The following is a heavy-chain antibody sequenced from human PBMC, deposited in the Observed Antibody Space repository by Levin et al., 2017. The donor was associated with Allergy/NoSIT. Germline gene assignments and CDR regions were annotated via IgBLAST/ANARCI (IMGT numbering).Heavy chain of an antibody. CDR2: ISYDGLNK. D-gene: IGHD3-9*01. J-gene: IGHJ5*02. CDR1: GFTFSSHG. V-gene: IGHV3-30*18. Sequence: GESLKISCAASGFTFSSHGMHWVRQAPGKGLEWVAVISYDGLNKHYADSVMGRFAISRDNSKNTLYLQLSSLRPEDSAVYKCAKGFRYLDWQTPHFDPWGQGTLVTVSS. CDR3: AKGFRYLDWQTPHFDP.